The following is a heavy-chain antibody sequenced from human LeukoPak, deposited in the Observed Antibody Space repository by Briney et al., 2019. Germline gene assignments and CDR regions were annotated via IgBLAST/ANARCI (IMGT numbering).Heavy chain of an antibody. CDR3: ARDPRHYYGSGSYGSLDY. Sequence: VASVKVSCKASGYTLTGYYMHWVRQAPGQGLEWMGWINPNSGGTNYAQKFQGRVTMTRDTSISTAYMELSRLRSDDTAVYYCARDPRHYYGSGSYGSLDYWGQGTLVTVSS. D-gene: IGHD3-10*01. CDR2: INPNSGGT. CDR1: GYTLTGYY. V-gene: IGHV1-2*02. J-gene: IGHJ4*02.